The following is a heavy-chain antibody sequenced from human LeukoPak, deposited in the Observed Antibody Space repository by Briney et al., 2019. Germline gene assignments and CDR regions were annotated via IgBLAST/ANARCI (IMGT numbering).Heavy chain of an antibody. CDR1: GFTFSSYS. V-gene: IGHV3-21*01. D-gene: IGHD3-9*01. J-gene: IGHJ4*02. CDR3: ARDRGRLYYDILTGYQLSSRPFDY. Sequence: GGSLRLSCAASGFTFSSYSMNWVRQAPGKGLEWVSSISSSSSYIYYADSVKGRFTISRDNAKNSLYLQMNSLRDEDTAVYYCARDRGRLYYDILTGYQLSSRPFDYWGQGTLVTVSS. CDR2: ISSSSSYI.